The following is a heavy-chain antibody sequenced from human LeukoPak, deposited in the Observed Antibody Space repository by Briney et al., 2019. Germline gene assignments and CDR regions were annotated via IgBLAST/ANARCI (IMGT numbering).Heavy chain of an antibody. Sequence: GGSLRLSCAASGFTFSSSAMSWVRQAPGKGLEWVSSISGSGSGGSTYYADSVKGRFTISRDNSKNTLYLQMNSLRAEDTAVYYCARDQSERENFDYWGQGTLVTVSS. CDR1: GFTFSSSA. CDR2: ISGSGSGGST. J-gene: IGHJ4*02. CDR3: ARDQSERENFDY. V-gene: IGHV3-23*01.